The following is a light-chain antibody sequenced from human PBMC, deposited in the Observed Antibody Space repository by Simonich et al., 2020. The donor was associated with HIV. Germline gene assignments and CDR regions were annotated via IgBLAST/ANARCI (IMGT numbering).Light chain of an antibody. Sequence: QSALTQPASVSGSPGQSITISCTGTSSDVGCYNYVSWYQQHPGKAPKLMIYDVNNRPSGVSNRFSGSKSGNTASLTISGLQAEDEADYYCSSYTSSSTVVFGGGTKLTVL. V-gene: IGLV2-14*03. CDR1: SSDVGCYNY. CDR2: DVN. CDR3: SSYTSSSTVV. J-gene: IGLJ2*01.